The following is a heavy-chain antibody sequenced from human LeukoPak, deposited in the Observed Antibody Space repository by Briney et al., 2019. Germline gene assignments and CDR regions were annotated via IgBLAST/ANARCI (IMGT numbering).Heavy chain of an antibody. Sequence: GASVKVSCKASGYTFTKYGAHWVRQAPGQRLEWMGWINTVNGDTKYSQKFQGRVTITRDTSASTAYLDLSSLRSEDTAVYYCASTSHSTVSYYYYYGMDVWGQGTTVTVSS. J-gene: IGHJ6*02. CDR2: INTVNGDT. D-gene: IGHD4-17*01. CDR1: GYTFTKYG. CDR3: ASTSHSTVSYYYYYGMDV. V-gene: IGHV1-3*04.